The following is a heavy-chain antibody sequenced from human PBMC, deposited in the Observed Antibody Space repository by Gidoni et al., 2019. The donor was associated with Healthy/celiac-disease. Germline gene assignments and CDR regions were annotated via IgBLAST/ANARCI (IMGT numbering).Heavy chain of an antibody. CDR2: INHSGSN. V-gene: IGHV4-34*01. CDR3: ARGKGWIAARPFDY. J-gene: IGHJ4*02. D-gene: IGHD6-6*01. Sequence: QVQLQQWGAGLLKPSETLSLTCAVYGGSFSGYYWSWIRQPPGKGLEWIGEINHSGSNNYNPSLKSRVTISVDTSKNQFSLKLSSVTAADTAVYYCARGKGWIAARPFDYWGQGTLVTVSS. CDR1: GGSFSGYY.